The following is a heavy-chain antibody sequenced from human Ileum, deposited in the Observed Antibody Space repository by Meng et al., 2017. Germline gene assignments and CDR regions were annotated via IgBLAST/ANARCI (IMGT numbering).Heavy chain of an antibody. CDR1: GFTFRSYG. CDR2: IWFDGSKT. Sequence: QVVLVGSGGGVVQLGTSLRLSCSCVGFTFRSYGMHWVRQAPGKGLEWVAVIWFDGSKTYYADSVKGRFTVSRDNSKNTLYLQMNSLRADDTAVYYCARYRSGSSDYWGPGTLVTVSS. D-gene: IGHD6-19*01. CDR3: ARYRSGSSDY. J-gene: IGHJ4*02. V-gene: IGHV3-33*01.